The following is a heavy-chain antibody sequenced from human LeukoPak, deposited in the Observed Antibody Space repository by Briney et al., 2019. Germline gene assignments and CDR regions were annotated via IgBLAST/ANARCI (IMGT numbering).Heavy chain of an antibody. J-gene: IGHJ4*02. D-gene: IGHD3-22*01. CDR1: GFTFSSYA. V-gene: IGHV3-53*01. CDR2: IYSGGST. CDR3: ARDSDYDSSGYYFPDY. Sequence: GGSLRLSCAASGFTFSSYAMHWVRQAPGKGLEWVSVIYSGGSTYYADSVKGRFTISRDNSKNTLYLQMNSLRAEDTAVYYCARDSDYDSSGYYFPDYWGQGTLVTVSS.